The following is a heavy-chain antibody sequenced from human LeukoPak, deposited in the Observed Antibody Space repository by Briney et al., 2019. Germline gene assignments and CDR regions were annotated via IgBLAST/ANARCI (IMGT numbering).Heavy chain of an antibody. CDR2: ISGSGDST. V-gene: IGHV3-23*01. D-gene: IGHD3-22*01. Sequence: GGSLRLSCAASGFTFTSYAMNWVRRAPGKGLEWVSAISGSGDSTYYADSVKGRSTMSRDNSKNTLYLHMNSLRAEDTAVYYCAKDYYDSSGYDSPRFDYWGQGTLLTVSS. J-gene: IGHJ4*02. CDR1: GFTFTSYA. CDR3: AKDYYDSSGYDSPRFDY.